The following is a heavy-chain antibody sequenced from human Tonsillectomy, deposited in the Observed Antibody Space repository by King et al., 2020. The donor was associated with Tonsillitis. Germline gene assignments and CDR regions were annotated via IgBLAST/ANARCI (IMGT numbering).Heavy chain of an antibody. J-gene: IGHJ4*02. CDR3: ARSSRCLPATGAAHYFDS. D-gene: IGHD7-27*01. V-gene: IGHV4-59*01. CDR2: IYHSGST. Sequence: VQLQESGPGLVKPSETLSLTCTVSGGSISSYYWNWIRQPPGKGLEWIGYIYHSGSTNYNPSLKSRVTISVDTSKNQFSLKVNSVTAADTAVYYCARSSRCLPATGAAHYFDSWGQGTLVTVSS. CDR1: GGSISSYY.